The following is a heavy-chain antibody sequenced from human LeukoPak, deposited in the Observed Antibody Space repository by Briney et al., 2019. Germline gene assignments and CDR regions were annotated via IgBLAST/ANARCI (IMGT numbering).Heavy chain of an antibody. D-gene: IGHD2-2*01. J-gene: IGHJ4*02. V-gene: IGHV3-30*04. CDR1: GFTFSSYA. CDR2: ISYDGSNK. CDR3: AKGPLRGTAAAIDY. Sequence: GGSLRLSCAASGFTFSSYAMHWVRQAPGKGLEWVAVISYDGSNKYYADSVKGRFTISRDISTDTLWLQMDSLRTEDTAVYYCAKGPLRGTAAAIDYWGQGTPVTVSS.